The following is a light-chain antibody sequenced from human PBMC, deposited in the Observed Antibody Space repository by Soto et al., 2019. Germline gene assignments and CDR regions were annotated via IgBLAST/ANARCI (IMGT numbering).Light chain of an antibody. CDR3: SSYTTISSTNLL. Sequence: QSALTQPPSVSGSPGQSVSISCTGTSSDVGSHNRVSWYQQPPGTAPKLIIYEVTNRPSGVPDRFSGSKSGNTASLTISGLQAEDEADYYCSSYTTISSTNLLFGGGTKVTVL. V-gene: IGLV2-18*02. J-gene: IGLJ2*01. CDR1: SSDVGSHNR. CDR2: EVT.